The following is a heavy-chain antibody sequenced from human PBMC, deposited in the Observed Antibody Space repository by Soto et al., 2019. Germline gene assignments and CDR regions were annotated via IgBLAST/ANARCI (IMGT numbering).Heavy chain of an antibody. D-gene: IGHD3-3*01. Sequence: HPGGSLRLSCAASGFTFSSYSMNWVRQAPGKGLEWVSYISSSSSTIYYADSVKGRFTISRDNAKNSLYLQMNSLRDEDTAVYYCARGTELRFLEWSQTTPQNHGMDVWGQGTTVTVSS. CDR3: ARGTELRFLEWSQTTPQNHGMDV. CDR1: GFTFSSYS. CDR2: ISSSSSTI. J-gene: IGHJ6*02. V-gene: IGHV3-48*02.